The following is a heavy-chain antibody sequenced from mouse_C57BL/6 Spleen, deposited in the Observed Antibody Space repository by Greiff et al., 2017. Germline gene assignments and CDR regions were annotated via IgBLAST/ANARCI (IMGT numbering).Heavy chain of an antibody. CDR2: IYPGSGST. D-gene: IGHD4-1*01. CDR1: GYTFTSYW. V-gene: IGHV1-55*01. Sequence: QVQLQQSGAELVKPGASVKMSCKASGYTFTSYWITWVKQRPGQGLEWIGDIYPGSGSTNYNEKFKSKATLTVDTSSITAYMQLSSLTSEDSAVYYCARGTGRNFDYWGQGTTLTVSS. J-gene: IGHJ2*01. CDR3: ARGTGRNFDY.